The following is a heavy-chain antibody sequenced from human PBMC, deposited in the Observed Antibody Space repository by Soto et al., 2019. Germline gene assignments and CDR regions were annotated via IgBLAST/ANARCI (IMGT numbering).Heavy chain of an antibody. J-gene: IGHJ3*02. CDR1: GFTFSSYA. D-gene: IGHD4-17*01. V-gene: IGHV3-23*04. CDR3: AKDLTVTGDGFDI. CDR2: ISGSGDNT. Sequence: EVQLVESGGVVVQPGGSLRLSCAASGFTFSSYAMSWVRQAPGKGLEWVSAISGSGDNTYYADSVKGRFTISRDNSKNTLYLQMNSLRVEDTAVYYCAKDLTVTGDGFDIWGQGTMLTVSS.